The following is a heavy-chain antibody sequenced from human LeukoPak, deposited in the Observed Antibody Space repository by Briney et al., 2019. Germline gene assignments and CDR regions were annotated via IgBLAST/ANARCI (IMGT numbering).Heavy chain of an antibody. Sequence: GGSLRLSCATSGFIFSAYNMYWVRQAPGKGLEWVSGISWNSGSIGYADSVKGRFTISRDNAKNSLYLRMNSLRAEDTALYYCAKDSADFWSGYPAEYYFDYWGQGTLVTVSS. V-gene: IGHV3-9*01. D-gene: IGHD3-3*01. CDR2: ISWNSGSI. J-gene: IGHJ4*02. CDR3: AKDSADFWSGYPAEYYFDY. CDR1: GFIFSAYN.